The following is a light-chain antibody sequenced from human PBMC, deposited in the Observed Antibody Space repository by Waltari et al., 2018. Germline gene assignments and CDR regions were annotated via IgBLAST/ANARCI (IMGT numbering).Light chain of an antibody. J-gene: IGKJ2*01. CDR2: DAF. CDR1: QSVPGSY. CDR3: QYYGSSQNT. Sequence: ESLLTQSPGTLSLSPGERAALSCRASQSVPGSYVAWYQQKPGQAPRLLIYDAFIRAGGVPDRFSGGGSGTDFTLTISRLEPEDFAVYYCQYYGSSQNTFGQGTKLEIK. V-gene: IGKV3-20*01.